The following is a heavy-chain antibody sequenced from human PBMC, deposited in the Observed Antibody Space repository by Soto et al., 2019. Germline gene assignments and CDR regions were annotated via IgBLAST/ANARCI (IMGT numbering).Heavy chain of an antibody. CDR3: AKYLVVVPAAIFGGSFDY. V-gene: IGHV3-23*01. D-gene: IGHD2-2*01. CDR2: ISGSGGST. J-gene: IGHJ4*02. CDR1: GFTFSRYA. Sequence: GGSLRLSCAASGFTFSRYAMSWVRQAPGKGLEWVSAISGSGGSTYYADSVKGRFTISRDNSKNTLYLQMNSLRAEDTAVYYCAKYLVVVPAAIFGGSFDYWGQGTLVTVSS.